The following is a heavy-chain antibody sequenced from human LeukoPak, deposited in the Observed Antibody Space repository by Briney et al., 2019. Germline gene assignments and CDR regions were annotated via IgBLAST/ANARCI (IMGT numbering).Heavy chain of an antibody. V-gene: IGHV1-2*02. CDR2: INPKSGGT. Sequence: ASVKVSCKASGYTFTDYYIHWVRQAPGQDFEWMGWINPKSGGTKYAQKFQGRVTMTLETSISTAYMELTSLRSDDTAVYYCARAITSSAYWGQGTLVTVSS. D-gene: IGHD5-12*01. CDR1: GYTFTDYY. CDR3: ARAITSSAY. J-gene: IGHJ4*02.